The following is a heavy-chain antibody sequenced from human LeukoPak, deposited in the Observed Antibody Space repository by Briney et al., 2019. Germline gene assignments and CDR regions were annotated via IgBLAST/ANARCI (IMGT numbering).Heavy chain of an antibody. J-gene: IGHJ4*02. Sequence: GGSLRLSCAASGFIFNNYGIHWVRQAPGKGLEWVANIKQDETEKFYLGSVKGRFTISRDNAKNSLYLQMNSLRDEDTAVYFCARDLLDYWGQGTLVTVSS. CDR2: IKQDETEK. CDR3: ARDLLDY. CDR1: GFIFNNYG. V-gene: IGHV3-7*01.